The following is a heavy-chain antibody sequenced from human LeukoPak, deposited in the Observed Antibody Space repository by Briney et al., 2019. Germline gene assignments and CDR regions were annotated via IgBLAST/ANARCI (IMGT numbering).Heavy chain of an antibody. CDR1: GVSISSYY. V-gene: IGHV4-59*01. Sequence: KTSETLSLTCTVSGVSISSYYWSWIRQPPGKGLEWIGYIYYSGSTNYNPSLKSRVTISVDTSKNQFSLKLSSVTAADTAVYYCARDSLVIPVDYWGQGTLVTVSS. CDR2: IYYSGST. CDR3: ARDSLVIPVDY. J-gene: IGHJ4*02. D-gene: IGHD2-21*01.